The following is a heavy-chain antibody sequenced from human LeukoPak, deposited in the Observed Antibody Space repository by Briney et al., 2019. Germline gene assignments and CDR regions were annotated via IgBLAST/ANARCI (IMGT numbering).Heavy chain of an antibody. J-gene: IGHJ5*02. CDR3: AKGNGYSGYDPSRA. V-gene: IGHV3-66*01. D-gene: IGHD5-12*01. Sequence: GGSLRLSCAASEFTVSNNYMTWVRQAPGKGLEWVSLIYSGGSTYYADSVKGRFTISRDNSKNTLYLQMNSLRAEDTAVYYCAKGNGYSGYDPSRAWGQGTLVTVSS. CDR2: IYSGGST. CDR1: EFTVSNNY.